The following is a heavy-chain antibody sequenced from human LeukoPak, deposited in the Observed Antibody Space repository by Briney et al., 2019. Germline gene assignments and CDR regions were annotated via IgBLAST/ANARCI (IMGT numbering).Heavy chain of an antibody. V-gene: IGHV3-48*03. D-gene: IGHD3-16*02. CDR1: GFTFSNCE. CDR2: ISSSGSTV. J-gene: IGHJ4*02. CDR3: ARYRSPLDY. Sequence: GGSLRLSCAASGFTFSNCEMNWVRQAPGKGLEWVSYISSSGSTVYYADSVKGRFTISRENAKNSMYLQMNSLRAEDTAVYYCARYRSPLDYWGQGTLVTVSS.